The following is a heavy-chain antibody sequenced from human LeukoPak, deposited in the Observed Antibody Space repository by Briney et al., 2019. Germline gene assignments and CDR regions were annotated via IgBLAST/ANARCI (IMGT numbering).Heavy chain of an antibody. D-gene: IGHD2-8*01. CDR1: GYTFTSYG. CDR3: AREECSIGVCYPSGY. CDR2: ISTYNANT. Sequence: ASVKVSCKASGYTFTSYGISWVRQAPGQGLEWMGWISTYNANTNYALKFQGRVTLTTDTSTSTAYMELKSLRSDDTAVYYCAREECSIGVCYPSGYWGQGTLVTVSS. V-gene: IGHV1-18*01. J-gene: IGHJ4*02.